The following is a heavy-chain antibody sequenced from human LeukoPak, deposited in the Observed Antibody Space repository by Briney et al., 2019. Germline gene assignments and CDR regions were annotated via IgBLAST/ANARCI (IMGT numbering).Heavy chain of an antibody. CDR3: AREDIVATRSHGGDYYYYYYMDV. CDR2: ISSSGSTI. J-gene: IGHJ6*03. CDR1: GFTFSSYE. D-gene: IGHD5-12*01. Sequence: LPGGSLRLSCAASGFTFSSYEMNWVRQAPGKGLEWVSYISSSGSTIYYADSVKGRFTISRDNAKNSLYLQMNSLRAEDTAVYYCAREDIVATRSHGGDYYYYYYMDVWGKGTTVTVSS. V-gene: IGHV3-48*03.